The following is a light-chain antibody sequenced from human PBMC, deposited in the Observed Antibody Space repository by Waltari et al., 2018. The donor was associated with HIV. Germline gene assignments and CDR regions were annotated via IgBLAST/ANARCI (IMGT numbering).Light chain of an antibody. J-gene: IGLJ3*02. CDR2: GIN. CDR3: AAWDYSLSGWV. CDR1: NSNVGISY. Sequence: QSVLTQPPSASGTPGQRVTISCSGSNSNVGISYVYWYQQRPGTTPKLVIDGINRRPSGVPDRFSGSKSGTSVSLVISGIRSEDEADYYCAAWDYSLSGWVFGGGTKLTVL. V-gene: IGLV1-47*01.